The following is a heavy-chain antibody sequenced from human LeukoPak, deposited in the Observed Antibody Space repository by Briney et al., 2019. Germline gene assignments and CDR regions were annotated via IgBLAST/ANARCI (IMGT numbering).Heavy chain of an antibody. Sequence: SGTLSLTCAVSGGSISSSNWWSWVRQPPGKGLEWIGEIYHSGSTNYNPSLKSRVTISVDKSKNQFSLKLSSVTAADTAVYYCASRPWAVRSHFDYWGQGTLVTVSS. CDR3: ASRPWAVRSHFDY. V-gene: IGHV4-4*02. CDR2: IYHSGST. D-gene: IGHD6-6*01. CDR1: GGSISSSNW. J-gene: IGHJ4*02.